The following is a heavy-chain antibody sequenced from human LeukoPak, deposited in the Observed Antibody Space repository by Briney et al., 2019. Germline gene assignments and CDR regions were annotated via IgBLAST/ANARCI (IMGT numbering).Heavy chain of an antibody. CDR2: IYHSGST. CDR1: GYSISSGYY. CDR3: ARHRYCSSTSCHSTWDY. V-gene: IGHV4-38-2*01. D-gene: IGHD2-2*01. Sequence: SETLSLTCAVSGYSISSGYYWGWIRQPPGKGLEWIGSIYHSGSTYYNPSLKSRVTISVDTSKNQFSLKLSSVTGADTAVYYCARHRYCSSTSCHSTWDYWGQGTLVTVCS. J-gene: IGHJ4*02.